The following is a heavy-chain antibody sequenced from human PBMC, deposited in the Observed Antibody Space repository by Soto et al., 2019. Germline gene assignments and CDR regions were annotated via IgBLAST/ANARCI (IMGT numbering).Heavy chain of an antibody. CDR1: GGSISSGDYY. V-gene: IGHV4-30-4*01. D-gene: IGHD6-6*01. CDR3: ARSIAARIYYYYGMDV. Sequence: QVQLQESGPGLVKPSQTLSLTCTVSGGSISSGDYYWSWIRQPPGKGLEWIGYIYYSGSTYYNPSLKSRVTISVDTSKNQFSLKLSSVPAADTAVYYCARSIAARIYYYYGMDVWGQGTTVTVSS. J-gene: IGHJ6*02. CDR2: IYYSGST.